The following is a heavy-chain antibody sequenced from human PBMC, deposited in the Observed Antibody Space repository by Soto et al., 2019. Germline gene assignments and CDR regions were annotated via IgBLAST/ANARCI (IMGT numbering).Heavy chain of an antibody. CDR3: AKGPLGDYVWGSYREYYYYGMDV. V-gene: IGHV3-23*01. J-gene: IGHJ6*02. D-gene: IGHD3-16*02. Sequence: GGSLRLSCAASGFTFSSYAMSWVRQAPGKGLEWVSAISGSGGSTYYADSVKGRFTISRDNSKNTLYLQMNSLGAEDTAVYYCAKGPLGDYVWGSYREYYYYGMDVWGQGTTVTVSS. CDR1: GFTFSSYA. CDR2: ISGSGGST.